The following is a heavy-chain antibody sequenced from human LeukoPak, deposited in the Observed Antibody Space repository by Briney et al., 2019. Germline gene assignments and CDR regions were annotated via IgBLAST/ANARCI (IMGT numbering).Heavy chain of an antibody. CDR3: AGIDYGDYVQH. CDR1: RGSISSYY. Sequence: TSETLSLTXTVSRGSISSYYWSWIRQTPGKGLEWIGYIYYSGSTNYNPSLKSRVTISVDTSKNQFSLKLRSVTAADTAVYYCAGIDYGDYVQHWGQGTLVTVSS. V-gene: IGHV4-59*01. CDR2: IYYSGST. J-gene: IGHJ1*01. D-gene: IGHD4-17*01.